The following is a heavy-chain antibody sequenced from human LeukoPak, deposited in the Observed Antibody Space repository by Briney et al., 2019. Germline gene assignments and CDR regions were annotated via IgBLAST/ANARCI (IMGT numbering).Heavy chain of an antibody. V-gene: IGHV4-39*01. CDR2: IYYSGST. CDR3: ASRSTVTTFGYYFDY. D-gene: IGHD4-17*01. Sequence: SETLSLTCTVSGGSISSSSYYWGWIRQPPGKELEWIGSIYYSGSTYYNPSLKSRVTISVDTSKNQFSLKLSSVTAADTAEYYCASRSTVTTFGYYFDYWGQGTLVTVSS. J-gene: IGHJ4*02. CDR1: GGSISSSSYY.